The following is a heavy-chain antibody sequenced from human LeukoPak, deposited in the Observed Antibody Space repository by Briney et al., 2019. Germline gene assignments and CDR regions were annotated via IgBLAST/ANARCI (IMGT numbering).Heavy chain of an antibody. Sequence: SETLSLTCTVSGGSISISSYYWAWIRQPPGKGLEWIANIYYSGSTYYNPSLKSRVTISVDTSKNQFSLKLSSVTAADTAVYYCARSVEGYCSGGSCYYYSYYMDVWGKGTTVTVSS. CDR2: IYYSGST. D-gene: IGHD2-15*01. J-gene: IGHJ6*03. CDR3: ARSVEGYCSGGSCYYYSYYMDV. CDR1: GGSISISSYY. V-gene: IGHV4-39*07.